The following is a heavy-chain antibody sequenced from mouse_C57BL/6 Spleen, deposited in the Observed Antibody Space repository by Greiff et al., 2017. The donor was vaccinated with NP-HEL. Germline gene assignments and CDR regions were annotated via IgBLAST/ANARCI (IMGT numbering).Heavy chain of an antibody. D-gene: IGHD4-1*01. CDR1: GFTFSDAW. Sequence: EVKLMESGGGLVQPGGSMKLSCAASGFTFSDAWMDWVRQSPEKGLEWVAEIRNKANNHATYYAESVKGRFTISRDDSKSSVYLQMNSLRAEDTGIYYCTRAGIYYYAMDYWGQGTSVTVSS. V-gene: IGHV6-6*01. CDR2: IRNKANNHAT. CDR3: TRAGIYYYAMDY. J-gene: IGHJ4*01.